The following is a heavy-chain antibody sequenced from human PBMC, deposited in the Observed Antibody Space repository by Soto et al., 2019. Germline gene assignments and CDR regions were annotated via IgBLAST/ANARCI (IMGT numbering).Heavy chain of an antibody. Sequence: LGESLKISCKGSGYSFTSYWIGWVRQMPGKGLEWMGIIYPGDSDTRYSPSFQGQVTISADKSISTAYLQWSSLKASDTAMYYCARHVLNSPQYYYMDVWGKGTTVTVSS. CDR3: ARHVLNSPQYYYMDV. D-gene: IGHD3-16*01. CDR1: GYSFTSYW. V-gene: IGHV5-51*01. CDR2: IYPGDSDT. J-gene: IGHJ6*03.